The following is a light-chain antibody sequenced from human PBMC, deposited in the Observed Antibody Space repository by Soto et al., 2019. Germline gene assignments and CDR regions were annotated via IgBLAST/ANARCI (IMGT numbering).Light chain of an antibody. J-gene: IGKJ2*01. Sequence: ESVLTQSPGTLSLSPGERAALSCRASQSVSSSYLAWYQQKSGQAPRLLIYAASTRATGIPDRFSGSGSGTDFTLTIRRLEHEDFAVYFCQLYGSSPPRYTFGQGNKREIK. CDR3: QLYGSSPPRYT. CDR2: AAS. CDR1: QSVSSSY. V-gene: IGKV3-20*01.